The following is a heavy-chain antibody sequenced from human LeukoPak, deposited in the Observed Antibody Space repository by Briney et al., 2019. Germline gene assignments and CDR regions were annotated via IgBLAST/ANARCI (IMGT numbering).Heavy chain of an antibody. CDR3: ARVDELWGCYDSNPGAFDI. D-gene: IGHD3-22*01. J-gene: IGHJ3*02. Sequence: SETLSLTCTVSGGPISLLYWSWIRQPPGKGLEGIGYVHYSGSISYNPSLKSRVTMLVDTSKNQVSLNLSSVTAADTAVQYCARVDELWGCYDSNPGAFDIWGQGTMVTVSS. V-gene: IGHV4-59*11. CDR1: GGPISLLY. CDR2: VHYSGSI.